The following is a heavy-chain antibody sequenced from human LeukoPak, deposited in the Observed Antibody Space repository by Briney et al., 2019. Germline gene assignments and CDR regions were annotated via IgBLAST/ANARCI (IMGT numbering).Heavy chain of an antibody. Sequence: PSETQSLTCAVCVGSSNRYYWIGIRQPPGKGRVWIGEINHRGSSNYNRCLKSRVTISVETSKPQFYLKLSSVTVAEKAVYYCARGRGGGYSSRDDYYHQGMVLWGQGTTVTVSS. D-gene: IGHD6-13*01. V-gene: IGHV4-34*01. CDR1: VGSSNRYY. CDR2: INHRGSS. J-gene: IGHJ6*02. CDR3: ARGRGGGYSSRDDYYHQGMVL.